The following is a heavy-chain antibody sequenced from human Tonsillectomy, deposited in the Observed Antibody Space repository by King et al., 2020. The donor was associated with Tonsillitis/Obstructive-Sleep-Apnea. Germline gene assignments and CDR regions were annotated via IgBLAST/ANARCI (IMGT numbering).Heavy chain of an antibody. Sequence: QLVQSGGGLVQPGRSLRLSCAASGFTFDEYAMHWVRHAPGEGLEWGSGISWNSGSIVYADSVKGRFTISRDNAKNSLYLQMISLRSEDTALYYCTKAVGTTVTAYFDYCGQGTLVTVSS. CDR2: ISWNSGSI. CDR3: TKAVGTTVTAYFDY. D-gene: IGHD4-17*01. J-gene: IGHJ4*02. V-gene: IGHV3-9*01. CDR1: GFTFDEYA.